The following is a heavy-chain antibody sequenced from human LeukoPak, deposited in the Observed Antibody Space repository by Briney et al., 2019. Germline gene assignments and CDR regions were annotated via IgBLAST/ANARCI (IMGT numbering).Heavy chain of an antibody. CDR2: ISYDGSNK. V-gene: IGHV3-30*04. CDR3: ARVGDGYNYQDHDAFDI. D-gene: IGHD5-24*01. Sequence: GGSLRLSCAASGFTFSSHAMHWVRQAPGKGLEWVAVISYDGSNKYYADSVKGRFTISRDNSKSALYLQMNSLRAEDTAVYYCARVGDGYNYQDHDAFDIWGQGTMVTVSS. CDR1: GFTFSSHA. J-gene: IGHJ3*02.